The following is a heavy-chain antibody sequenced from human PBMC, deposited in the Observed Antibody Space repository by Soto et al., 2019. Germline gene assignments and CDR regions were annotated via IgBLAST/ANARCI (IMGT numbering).Heavy chain of an antibody. CDR3: ARDPAPTVVVVPAVIRGRRYGAFEI. CDR1: GYTFTSYG. D-gene: IGHD2-2*01. V-gene: IGHV1-18*01. CDR2: ISAYNGNT. Sequence: ASVKVSCKASGYTFTSYGISWVRQAPGQGLEWMGWISAYNGNTNYAQKLQGRVTMTTDTSTSTAYMELRSLRSDDTAVYYCARDPAPTVVVVPAVIRGRRYGAFEILCKGTMVTISS. J-gene: IGHJ3*02.